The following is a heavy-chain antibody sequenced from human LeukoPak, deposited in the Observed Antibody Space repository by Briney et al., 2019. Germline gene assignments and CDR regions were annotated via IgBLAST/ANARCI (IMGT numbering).Heavy chain of an antibody. D-gene: IGHD2-2*01. CDR1: GYTFTSYG. V-gene: IGHV1-18*01. J-gene: IGHJ6*02. Sequence: ASVKVSCKASGYTFTSYGISWVRQAPGQGLEWMGWISAYNGNTNYAQKLQGRVTMTTDTSTSTAYMELRSLRSDDTAVYYCARGLVVVPASRPYGMDVWGQGTTVTVSS. CDR2: ISAYNGNT. CDR3: ARGLVVVPASRPYGMDV.